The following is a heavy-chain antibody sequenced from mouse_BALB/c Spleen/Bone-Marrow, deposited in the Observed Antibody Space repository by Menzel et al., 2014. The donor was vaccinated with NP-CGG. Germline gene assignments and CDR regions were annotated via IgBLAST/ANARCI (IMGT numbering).Heavy chain of an antibody. Sequence: EVNVVESGGGLVQPGGSLKLSCAASGFDFSRYWMSWVRQAPGKGLEWIGEINPESRTINYSPSLKDKFIISRDNAKNTLYLRLNKVRSEDTALYYCARLDYYGYPNYWGQGTTLTVSS. J-gene: IGHJ2*01. CDR2: INPESRTI. V-gene: IGHV4-1*02. D-gene: IGHD1-2*01. CDR3: ARLDYYGYPNY. CDR1: GFDFSRYW.